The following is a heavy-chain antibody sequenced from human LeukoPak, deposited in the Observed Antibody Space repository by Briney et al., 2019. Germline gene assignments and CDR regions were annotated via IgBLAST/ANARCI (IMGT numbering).Heavy chain of an antibody. D-gene: IGHD6-13*01. CDR2: IYWDDDK. CDR1: GFSLTSSAVA. CDR3: AHRLEAAVFDY. V-gene: IGHV2-5*02. Sequence: GPTLVNPTQTLTLTCTISGFSLTSSAVAVGWIRQPPGKALEWLALIYWDDDKRYSPSLKSRLTITKDTSKNQVVLTMTNMGPVDTATYFCAHRLEAAVFDYWGQGALVTVSS. J-gene: IGHJ4*02.